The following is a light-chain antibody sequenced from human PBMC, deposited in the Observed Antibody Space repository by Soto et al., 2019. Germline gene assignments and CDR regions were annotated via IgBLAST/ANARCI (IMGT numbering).Light chain of an antibody. V-gene: IGLV1-40*01. CDR2: GNS. CDR1: SPHHRAGYD. CDR3: QSYDSSLSGLYV. Sequence: PPPMFGSPRQKVNISRTGSSPHHRAGYDVHWYQQLPGTAPKLLIYGNSNRPSGVPERFSGYKSGPSAYLAITGLQAVDEAGYYCQSYDSSLSGLYVLGNRNKVTVL. J-gene: IGLJ1*01.